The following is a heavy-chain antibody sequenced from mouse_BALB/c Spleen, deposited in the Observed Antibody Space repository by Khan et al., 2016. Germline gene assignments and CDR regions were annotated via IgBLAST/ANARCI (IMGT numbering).Heavy chain of an antibody. Sequence: EVQLQESGPELAKPGASVKISCKASGYSFTDYNMNWVKQSNGKGLEWIGNIYPCYGGTTYNQKFKGKATLTVDKSSSTAYMQLKSLTAEDSAVXYCSRYNATDCWGQGISVTASS. V-gene: IGHV1-39*01. CDR3: SRYNATDC. CDR2: IYPCYGGT. J-gene: IGHJ4*01. CDR1: GYSFTDYN.